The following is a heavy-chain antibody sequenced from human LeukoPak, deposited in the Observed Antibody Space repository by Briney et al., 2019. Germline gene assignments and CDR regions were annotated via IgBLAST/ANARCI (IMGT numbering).Heavy chain of an antibody. D-gene: IGHD2-2*02. CDR3: AREKGYCSSTSCFTWGYYYGMDV. J-gene: IGHJ6*02. V-gene: IGHV3-30*03. Sequence: PGGSLRLSCAASGFTFSSYGMHWVRQAPGKGLEWVAVISYDGSNKYYADSVKGRFTISRDNSKNTLYLQMNSLRAEDTAVYYCAREKGYCSSTSCFTWGYYYGMDVWGQGTTVTVSS. CDR1: GFTFSSYG. CDR2: ISYDGSNK.